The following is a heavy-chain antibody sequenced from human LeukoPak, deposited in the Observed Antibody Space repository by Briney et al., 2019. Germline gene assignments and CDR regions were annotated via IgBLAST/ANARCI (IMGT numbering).Heavy chain of an antibody. D-gene: IGHD2-2*01. Sequence: GASVKVSCKASGYTFTSYYMHWVRQAPGQGLEWMGRINLSSGGTNYAQKFQGRVTMTRDTSISTAYMELMTLTSADTAVYYCGRHLADSTGPWGQGTLVTVSS. CDR3: GRHLADSTGP. CDR1: GYTFTSYY. CDR2: INLSSGGT. J-gene: IGHJ5*02. V-gene: IGHV1-2*06.